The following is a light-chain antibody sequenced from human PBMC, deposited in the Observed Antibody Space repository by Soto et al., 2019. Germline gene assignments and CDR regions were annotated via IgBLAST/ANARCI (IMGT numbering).Light chain of an antibody. V-gene: IGLV2-14*01. CDR3: SSYTTSSALV. CDR2: EVI. J-gene: IGLJ2*01. CDR1: SSDVGGYDY. Sequence: QSVLTQSASVSGSPGQSITIPCTGTSSDVGGYDYVSWYQQHPGKVPKLIIYEVIKRPSGVSHRFSGSKSGNTASLTISGLQTEDEADYYCSSYTTSSALVFGGGNKVTVL.